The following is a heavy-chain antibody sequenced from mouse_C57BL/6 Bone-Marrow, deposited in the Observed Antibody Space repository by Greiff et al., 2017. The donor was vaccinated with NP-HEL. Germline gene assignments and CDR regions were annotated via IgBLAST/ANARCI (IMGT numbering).Heavy chain of an antibody. CDR2: ISSGSSTI. CDR1: GFTFSDYG. V-gene: IGHV5-17*01. CDR3: ASYSNYGFDY. J-gene: IGHJ2*01. Sequence: EVQGVESGGDLVKPGGSLKLSCAASGFTFSDYGMHWVRQAPEKGLEWVAYISSGSSTIYYADTVKGRFTISRDNAKNTLFLQMTSLRSEDTAMYYCASYSNYGFDYWGQGTTLTVSS. D-gene: IGHD2-5*01.